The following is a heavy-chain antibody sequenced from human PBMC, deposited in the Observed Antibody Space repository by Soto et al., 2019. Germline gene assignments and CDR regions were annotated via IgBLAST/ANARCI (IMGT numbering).Heavy chain of an antibody. Sequence: EVQLVESGGGLVKPGGSLRLSCAASGFTFSSSWMSWVRQAPGKGLEWVANIKQDGSEKYYVDSVKGRFTISRDNAKNSLYLQMNSLRAEDTAVYYCARDRRDVWFGELRYWWFDPWGQGTLVTVSS. V-gene: IGHV3-7*01. CDR3: ARDRRDVWFGELRYWWFDP. CDR2: IKQDGSEK. J-gene: IGHJ5*02. D-gene: IGHD3-10*01. CDR1: GFTFSSSW.